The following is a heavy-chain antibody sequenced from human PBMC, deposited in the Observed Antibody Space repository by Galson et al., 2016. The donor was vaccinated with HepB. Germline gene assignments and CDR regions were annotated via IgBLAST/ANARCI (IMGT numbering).Heavy chain of an antibody. D-gene: IGHD3-16*01. CDR2: ISYDGSNK. Sequence: SLRLSCAASGFPFSSYGMHWVRQAPGKGLEWVAVISYDGSNKYYADSVKGRFTISRDNSKNTLYLQINSLRGEDTAVYYWVRPRGTSYYYYGMDVWGQGTTVTVSS. J-gene: IGHJ6*02. V-gene: IGHV3-30*03. CDR1: GFPFSSYG. CDR3: VRPRGTSYYYYGMDV.